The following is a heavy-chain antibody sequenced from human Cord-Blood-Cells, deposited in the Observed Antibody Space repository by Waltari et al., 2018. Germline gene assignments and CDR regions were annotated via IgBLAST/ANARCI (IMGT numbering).Heavy chain of an antibody. D-gene: IGHD3-3*01. J-gene: IGHJ5*02. CDR2: INHSGST. CDR3: ARGRYYDFWSGYNNWFDP. V-gene: IGHV4-34*01. Sequence: QVQLQQWGAGLLKPSETLSLTCAVYGGSFSGYYWSWIRQPPGKGLEWIGEINHSGSTNYNPSLKSRVTISVDTSKNQFSLKLSSVTAADTAVYYCARGRYYDFWSGYNNWFDPWGQGTLVTVSS. CDR1: GGSFSGYY.